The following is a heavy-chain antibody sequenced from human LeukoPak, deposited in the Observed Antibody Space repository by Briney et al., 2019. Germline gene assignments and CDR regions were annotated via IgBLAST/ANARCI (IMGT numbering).Heavy chain of an antibody. D-gene: IGHD4-23*01. CDR1: GGSLNNYY. CDR2: IYYSGST. CDR3: ARDGGNIDY. V-gene: IGHV4-59*12. J-gene: IGHJ4*02. Sequence: PSETLSLTCTVSGGSLNNYYWSWIRQPPGKGLEWIGYIYYSGSTYYNPSLKSRVTISVDTSKNQFSLKLSSVTAADTAVYYCARDGGNIDYWGQGTLVTVSS.